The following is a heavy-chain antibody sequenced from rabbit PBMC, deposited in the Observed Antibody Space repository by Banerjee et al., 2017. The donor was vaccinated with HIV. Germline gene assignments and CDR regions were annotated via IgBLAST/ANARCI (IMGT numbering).Heavy chain of an antibody. CDR1: GFSFSSSYW. D-gene: IGHD4-2*01. J-gene: IGHJ4*01. Sequence: QEQLEESGGDLVKPEGSLTLTCTASGFSFSSSYWICWVRQAPGKGLEWIACIYGGSSGSTAYASWAKGRFTISKTSSTTVTLQMTSLTAADTATYFCARESYVGAGYFTLWGQGTLVTVS. V-gene: IGHV1S45*01. CDR2: IYGGSSGST. CDR3: ARESYVGAGYFTL.